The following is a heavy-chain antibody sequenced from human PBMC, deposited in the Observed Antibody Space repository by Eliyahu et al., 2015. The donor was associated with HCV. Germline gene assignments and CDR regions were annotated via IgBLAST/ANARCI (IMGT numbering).Heavy chain of an antibody. D-gene: IGHD6-13*01. CDR2: ISWNSGSI. CDR1: GFTFDDYA. V-gene: IGHV3-9*01. Sequence: EVQLVESGGGLVQPGRSLRLSCAASGFTFDDYAXXWVRXAPGXGLGXVSGISWNSGSIGYADSVKGRFTISRDNAKNSLYLQMNSLRAEDTALYYCAKDKGRVGTYSLGGIAAAGPYYYYYYGMDVWGQGTTVTVSS. J-gene: IGHJ6*02. CDR3: AKDKGRVGTYSLGGIAAAGPYYYYYYGMDV.